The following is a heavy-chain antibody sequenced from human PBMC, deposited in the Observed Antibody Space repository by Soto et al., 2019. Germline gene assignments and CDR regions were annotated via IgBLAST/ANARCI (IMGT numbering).Heavy chain of an antibody. V-gene: IGHV3-23*01. CDR1: GFTFSSYA. D-gene: IGHD5-18*01. Sequence: GGSLRLSCAASGFTFSSYAMSWVRQAPGKGLEWVSAISGSGGSTYYADSVKGRFTTSRDNSKNTLYLQMNSLRAEDTAVYYCAKRLLGYSYGFGYYYYGMDVWGQGTTVTVSS. J-gene: IGHJ6*02. CDR3: AKRLLGYSYGFGYYYYGMDV. CDR2: ISGSGGST.